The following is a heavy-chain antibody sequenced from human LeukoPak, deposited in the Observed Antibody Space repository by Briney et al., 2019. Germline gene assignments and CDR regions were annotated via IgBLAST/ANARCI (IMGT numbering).Heavy chain of an antibody. CDR2: IYYSGST. J-gene: IGHJ5*02. V-gene: IGHV4-59*01. Sequence: SETLSLTCTVSGGSISSYYWSWIRQPPGKGLEWIGYIYYSGSTNYNPSLKSRVTISVDTSKNQFSLKLSSVTAADTAVYYCARDRCSSTSCYLNWFDPWGQGTLVTVSP. CDR1: GGSISSYY. D-gene: IGHD2-2*01. CDR3: ARDRCSSTSCYLNWFDP.